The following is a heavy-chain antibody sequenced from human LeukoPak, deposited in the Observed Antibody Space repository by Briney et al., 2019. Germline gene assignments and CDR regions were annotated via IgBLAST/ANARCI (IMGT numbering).Heavy chain of an antibody. CDR3: ATRERPPPPYYYYGMDV. Sequence: ASVKVSCKVSGYTLTELSMHWVRQAPGKGLEWMGGFDPEDGETIYAQKFQGRVTMTEDTSTDTAYMELSSLRSEDTAVYYCATRERPPPPYYYYGMDVWGQGTTVTVSS. J-gene: IGHJ6*02. V-gene: IGHV1-24*01. CDR1: GYTLTELS. CDR2: FDPEDGET. D-gene: IGHD1-1*01.